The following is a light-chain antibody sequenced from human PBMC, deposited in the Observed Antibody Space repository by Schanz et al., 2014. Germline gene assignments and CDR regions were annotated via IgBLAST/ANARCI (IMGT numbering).Light chain of an antibody. CDR3: SSYTSSNTVV. CDR1: SSDIGSYNL. V-gene: IGLV2-14*02. CDR2: EGS. J-gene: IGLJ3*02. Sequence: QSVLTQPASVSGSPGQSITISCTGTSSDIGSYNLVSWYQQHPDKAPKLMIYEGSKRPSGVSNRFSGSKSGNTASLTISGLQAEDEADYYCSSYTSSNTVVFGGGTKLTVL.